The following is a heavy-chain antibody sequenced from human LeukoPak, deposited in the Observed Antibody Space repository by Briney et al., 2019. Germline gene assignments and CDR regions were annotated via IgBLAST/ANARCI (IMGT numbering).Heavy chain of an antibody. CDR3: ARLQEQPPYNWFDP. CDR1: GGSLRRYY. CDR2: IYYSGST. V-gene: IGHV4-59*08. J-gene: IGHJ5*02. D-gene: IGHD6-13*01. Sequence: SETLSLTRTVSGGSLRRYYWHGIRQPRGKGLEGIGYIYYSGSTDYNPSLKSRVTISVDTSKNQFSLKLSSVTAADTAVYYCARLQEQPPYNWFDPWGQGTLVTVSS.